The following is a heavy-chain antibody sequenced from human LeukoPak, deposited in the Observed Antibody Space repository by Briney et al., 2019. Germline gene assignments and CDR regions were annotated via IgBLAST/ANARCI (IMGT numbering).Heavy chain of an antibody. D-gene: IGHD2-8*02. CDR3: AKMGGSKLYGWFFHY. Sequence: GGSLRLPCTASEFTFAGYAMSWVRQAPGKGLEGVSIISNGGGGYTSYTDSVKGRFTISRDNSKNTLYLQMNSLRAEDTALYYCAKMGGSKLYGWFFHYWGQGTLVTVSS. V-gene: IGHV3-23*01. CDR2: ISNGGGGYT. J-gene: IGHJ4*02. CDR1: EFTFAGYA.